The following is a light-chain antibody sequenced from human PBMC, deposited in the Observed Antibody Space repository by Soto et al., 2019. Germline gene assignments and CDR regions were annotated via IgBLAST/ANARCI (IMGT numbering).Light chain of an antibody. CDR1: SSDVGAYNF. Sequence: QSALTQPASVSGSLGQSITISCTGTSSDVGAYNFVSWYQQHPGKAPKLMIYDVNNRPSGVSNRFSGSKSANTASLTISGPQADDEADYYCSSYTSRNTLYVFGTGTKLTVL. CDR2: DVN. V-gene: IGLV2-14*01. J-gene: IGLJ1*01. CDR3: SSYTSRNTLYV.